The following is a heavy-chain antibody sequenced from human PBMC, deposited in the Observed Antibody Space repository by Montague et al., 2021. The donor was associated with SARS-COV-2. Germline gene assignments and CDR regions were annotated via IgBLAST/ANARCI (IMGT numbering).Heavy chain of an antibody. Sequence: SETLSLTCAVYGGSFSGHYWSWIRQPPGKGLEWIGEIHHSGSTNYNPSLKSRVTMSVGTSKNQFSLKLSSVTAADTAVYYCARFPTSYYYDSKAAPATPDAFDIWGQGTMVTVSS. J-gene: IGHJ3*02. CDR3: ARFPTSYYYDSKAAPATPDAFDI. CDR2: IHHSGST. CDR1: GGSFSGHY. D-gene: IGHD3-22*01. V-gene: IGHV4-34*01.